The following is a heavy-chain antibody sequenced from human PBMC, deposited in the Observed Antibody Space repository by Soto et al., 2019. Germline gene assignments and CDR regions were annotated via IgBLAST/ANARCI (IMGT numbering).Heavy chain of an antibody. J-gene: IGHJ4*02. CDR1: GYTFTVYY. CDR2: TNPNSGGT. CDR3: ARSDFEYSSSSPWAQSRRVGNYFDY. V-gene: IGHV1-2*02. Sequence: ASVKVSCKASGYTFTVYYMHWVRQAPGQGLEWMGWTNPNSGGTNYAQKFQGRVTITRDTSISTAYMELSSLKSDDTAVYDCARSDFEYSSSSPWAQSRRVGNYFDYWRQGTLVTVSS. D-gene: IGHD6-6*01.